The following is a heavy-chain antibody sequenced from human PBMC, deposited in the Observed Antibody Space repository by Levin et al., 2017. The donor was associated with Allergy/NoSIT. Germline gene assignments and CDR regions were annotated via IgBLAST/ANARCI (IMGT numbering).Heavy chain of an antibody. J-gene: IGHJ5*02. V-gene: IGHV3-15*01. D-gene: IGHD3-3*01. CDR3: TTDYEADVRFDP. CDR1: GFTFSNAW. Sequence: PGGSLRLSCAASGFTFSNAWMSWVRQAPGKGLEWVGRIKSKTDGGTTDYAAPVKGRFTISRDDSKNTLYLQMNSLKTEDTAVYYCTTDYEADVRFDPWGQGTLVTVSS. CDR2: IKSKTDGGTT.